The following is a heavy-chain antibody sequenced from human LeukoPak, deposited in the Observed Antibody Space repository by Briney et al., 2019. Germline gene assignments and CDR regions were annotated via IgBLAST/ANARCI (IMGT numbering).Heavy chain of an antibody. Sequence: GGSLRLSCAASGFTFSSYSMNWVRQAPGKGLEWVSSISSSSSYIYYADSVKGRFTISRDNAKNSLYLQMNSLRAEDTAVYYCARDNDYVWGSYPPYFDYWGQGTLVTVSS. CDR1: GFTFSSYS. V-gene: IGHV3-21*01. D-gene: IGHD3-16*02. J-gene: IGHJ4*02. CDR3: ARDNDYVWGSYPPYFDY. CDR2: ISSSSSYI.